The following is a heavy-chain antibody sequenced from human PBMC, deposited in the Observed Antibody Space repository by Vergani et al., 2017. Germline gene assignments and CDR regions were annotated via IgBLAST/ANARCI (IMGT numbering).Heavy chain of an antibody. V-gene: IGHV3-20*04. Sequence: EVQLVESGGGVVRPGGSLRLSCAASGFTFDDYGMSWVRQAPGKGLEWVSGINWNGGSTGYADSVKGRFTISRDNAKNSLYLQMKSLRAEDTAVYYWARDGYCSGGSCRHYYYCYGMDVWGQGTTVTVSS. CDR1: GFTFDDYG. J-gene: IGHJ6*02. D-gene: IGHD2-15*01. CDR3: ARDGYCSGGSCRHYYYCYGMDV. CDR2: INWNGGST.